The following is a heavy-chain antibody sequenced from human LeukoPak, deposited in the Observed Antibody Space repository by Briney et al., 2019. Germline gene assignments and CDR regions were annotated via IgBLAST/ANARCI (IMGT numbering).Heavy chain of an antibody. CDR1: GFTFSSYG. Sequence: GRSLRLSCAASGFTFSSYGMHWVRQAPGKGLEWVAVIWYDGSNKYYADSVKGRFTISRDNSKNTLYLQMNSPRAEDTAVYYCARDGGTTTPYYYYYGMDVWGQGTTVTVSS. V-gene: IGHV3-33*01. J-gene: IGHJ6*02. CDR3: ARDGGTTTPYYYYYGMDV. D-gene: IGHD4-17*01. CDR2: IWYDGSNK.